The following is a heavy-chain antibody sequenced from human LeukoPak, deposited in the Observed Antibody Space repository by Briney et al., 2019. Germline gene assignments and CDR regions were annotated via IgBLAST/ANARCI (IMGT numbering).Heavy chain of an antibody. CDR2: ISAYNGNT. CDR1: GYTFTSYG. J-gene: IGHJ4*02. CDR3: ARDLGRSGSYENFDY. Sequence: ASVKVSCKASGYTFTSYGISWVRQAPGQGLEWMGWISAYNGNTNYAQKLQGRVTMTSDTSTSTAYMELRSLRSDDTAVYYCARDLGRSGSYENFDYWGQGTLVTVSS. D-gene: IGHD1-26*01. V-gene: IGHV1-18*01.